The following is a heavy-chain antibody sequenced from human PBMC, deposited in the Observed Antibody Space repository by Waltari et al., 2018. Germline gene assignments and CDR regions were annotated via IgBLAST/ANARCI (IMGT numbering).Heavy chain of an antibody. J-gene: IGHJ4*02. CDR1: GYIFNDYY. Sequence: QVDLVQSGPEVKKPGASVKVSCKTYGYIFNDYYLHWVRRAPGQGLEWLGWINPSGGATYYAPKFRDRVTITTDTSIRTVYMHLTSLTSDDTAFYFCARLSEYWGQGTLITVSS. CDR3: ARLSEY. V-gene: IGHV1-2*02. CDR2: INPSGGAT.